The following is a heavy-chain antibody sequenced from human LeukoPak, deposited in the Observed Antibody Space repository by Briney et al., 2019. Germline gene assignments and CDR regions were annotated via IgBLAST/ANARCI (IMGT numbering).Heavy chain of an antibody. D-gene: IGHD2/OR15-2a*01. J-gene: IGHJ4*02. Sequence: PGGSLRLPCAASGFTFGSPWMHWVRQAPGKGLVWVSRINSDGSASAYADSVKGRFTISKDNAKNTVYLQMNSLRAEDTAVYYCVSFYETYWGRGTLVTVSS. V-gene: IGHV3-74*01. CDR3: VSFYETY. CDR2: INSDGSAS. CDR1: GFTFGSPW.